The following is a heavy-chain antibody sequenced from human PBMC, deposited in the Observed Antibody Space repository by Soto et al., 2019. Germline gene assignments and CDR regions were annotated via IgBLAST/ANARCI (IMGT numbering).Heavy chain of an antibody. J-gene: IGHJ4*02. Sequence: QLQLQESGPGLVKPSETLSLTCTVSGGSLSSSSSYWGWIRQPPGKGLEWIGSMSYSGSTYHNPSLKSRVTLSVDTSQGRFSLKRTSVTAADTAVYYCARHRVPSVYDPIPGCFDSWGQGILVTASS. CDR2: MSYSGST. D-gene: IGHD5-12*01. V-gene: IGHV4-39*01. CDR1: GGSLSSSSSY. CDR3: ARHRVPSVYDPIPGCFDS.